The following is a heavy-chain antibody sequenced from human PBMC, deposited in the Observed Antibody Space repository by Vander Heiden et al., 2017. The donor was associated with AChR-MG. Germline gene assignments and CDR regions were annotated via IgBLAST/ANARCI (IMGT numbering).Heavy chain of an antibody. Sequence: QVQLVQSGAEVTKPGSSVKVSCKASGGTFSSYAISWVRQAPGQGLEWMGGIIPIFGTANYAQKFQGRVTITADESTSTAYMELSSLRSEDTAVYYCARTTHYDILTGYYEGWFDPWGQGTLVTVSS. CDR3: ARTTHYDILTGYYEGWFDP. CDR1: GGTFSSYA. J-gene: IGHJ5*02. D-gene: IGHD3-9*01. V-gene: IGHV1-69*01. CDR2: IIPIFGTA.